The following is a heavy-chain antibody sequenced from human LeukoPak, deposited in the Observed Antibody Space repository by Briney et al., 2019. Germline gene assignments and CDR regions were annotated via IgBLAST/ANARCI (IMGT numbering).Heavy chain of an antibody. V-gene: IGHV1-46*01. CDR1: GYTFISYY. CDR3: AMISSRLGWFDP. D-gene: IGHD6-13*01. CDR2: INPSGGST. Sequence: GASVKVSCKASGYTFISYYMHWVRQAPGQGLEWMGIINPSGGSTIYAQKLQGRVTMTTDTSTSTAYMELRSLRSDDTAVYYCAMISSRLGWFDPWGQGTLVTVSS. J-gene: IGHJ5*02.